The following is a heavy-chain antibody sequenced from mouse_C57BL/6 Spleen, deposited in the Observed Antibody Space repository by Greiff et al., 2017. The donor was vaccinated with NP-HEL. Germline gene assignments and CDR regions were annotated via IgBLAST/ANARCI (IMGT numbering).Heavy chain of an antibody. Sequence: QVQLKQPGAELVRPGTSVKLSCKASGYTFTSYWMHWVKQRPGQGLEWIGVIDPSDSYTNYNQKFKGKATLTVDTSSSTAYMQLSSLTSEDSAVYYCARSGYGRVHFDYWGQGTTLTVSS. CDR1: GYTFTSYW. D-gene: IGHD1-1*01. CDR3: ARSGYGRVHFDY. V-gene: IGHV1-59*01. CDR2: IDPSDSYT. J-gene: IGHJ2*01.